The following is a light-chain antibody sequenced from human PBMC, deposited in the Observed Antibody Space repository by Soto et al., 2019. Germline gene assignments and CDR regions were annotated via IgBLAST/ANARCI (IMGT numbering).Light chain of an antibody. J-gene: IGKJ1*01. CDR2: AAS. CDR3: QQYGSSTGT. Sequence: EIVLTQSPGTLSLSPGERATLSCRASQSVSSSFFAWYQQRPGQAPRLLIYAASSRATGIPDRFSGSGSGTDFTLTISRLEPEDFAVYYCQQYGSSTGTFGQGPKVEIK. CDR1: QSVSSSF. V-gene: IGKV3-20*01.